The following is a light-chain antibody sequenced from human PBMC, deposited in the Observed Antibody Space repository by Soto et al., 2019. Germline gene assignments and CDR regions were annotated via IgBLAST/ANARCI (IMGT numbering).Light chain of an antibody. V-gene: IGKV3-20*01. J-gene: IGKJ1*01. CDR3: QQYGSSRWT. Sequence: EIVLTQSPGTLSLSPGERANLSCRASQSVSSSYLAWYQQNRGQAPRLLIYGASSRAPGIPDRFGGSGSGTVFTLTISRLEPEDFAVYYCQQYGSSRWTFGQGTKVEIK. CDR1: QSVSSSY. CDR2: GAS.